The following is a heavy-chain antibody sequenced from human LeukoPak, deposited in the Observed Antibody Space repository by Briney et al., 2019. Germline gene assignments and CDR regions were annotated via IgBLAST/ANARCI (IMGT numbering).Heavy chain of an antibody. J-gene: IGHJ4*02. V-gene: IGHV4-39*01. D-gene: IGHD6-13*01. CDR2: IYYSGST. CDR1: GGSISSSSHY. Sequence: SETLSLTCTVSGGSISSSSHYWGWIRQAPGKGLEWVGSIYYSGSTYYNPSLKSRVTISVDTSKNQFSLKLSSVIAADTALYYCAGLGSSWSPLDYWGQGTLVTVSS. CDR3: AGLGSSWSPLDY.